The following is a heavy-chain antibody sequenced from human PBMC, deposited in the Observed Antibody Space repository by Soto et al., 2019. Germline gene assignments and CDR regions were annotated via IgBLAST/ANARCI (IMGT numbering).Heavy chain of an antibody. Sequence: PGGSLRRSCAASGFTFSSYVMHWVRQAPGKGLEWVAVIWYDGSNKYYADSVKGRFTISRDNSKNTLYLQMNSLRAEDTAVYYCARYRGYSYGYGRWYGMDVWGQGTTVTAP. CDR1: GFTFSSYV. J-gene: IGHJ6*02. D-gene: IGHD5-18*01. CDR3: ARYRGYSYGYGRWYGMDV. CDR2: IWYDGSNK. V-gene: IGHV3-33*01.